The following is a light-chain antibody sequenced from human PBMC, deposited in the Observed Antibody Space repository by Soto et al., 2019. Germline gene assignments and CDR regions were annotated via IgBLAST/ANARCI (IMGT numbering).Light chain of an antibody. J-gene: IGLJ3*02. CDR2: SNN. CDR3: ATWDVSLNGRV. Sequence: QSVLTQPPSASGTPGQRVTISCSGRSANIGNNFVCWYQQLPRTAPKLLIYSNNQRPSGVPDRFSGSKSGTSASLAISGLRSEDEGDYYCATWDVSLNGRVFGGGTQLTVL. V-gene: IGLV1-47*02. CDR1: SANIGNNF.